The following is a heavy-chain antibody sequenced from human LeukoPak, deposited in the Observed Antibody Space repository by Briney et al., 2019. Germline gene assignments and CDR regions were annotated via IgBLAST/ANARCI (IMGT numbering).Heavy chain of an antibody. CDR3: AREGGFYRPLDY. Sequence: SETLSLTCTVSGGSISTYYWSWIRQPPGKGLEWIGYIYNSGSTNYNPSLKSRVTISVDTSKNQFSLKLTSVTAADTAVYYCAREGGFYRPLDYSGQGTLVTVSS. CDR2: IYNSGST. V-gene: IGHV4-59*12. CDR1: GGSISTYY. J-gene: IGHJ4*02. D-gene: IGHD6-25*01.